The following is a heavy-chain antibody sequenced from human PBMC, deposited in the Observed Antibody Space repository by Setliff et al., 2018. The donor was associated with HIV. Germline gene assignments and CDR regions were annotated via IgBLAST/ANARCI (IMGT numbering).Heavy chain of an antibody. V-gene: IGHV3-23*01. CDR3: AKDRIRGYSGYDSLSFDY. Sequence: GGSLRLSCAVSGFNVGTNGLSWVRQAPGKGLEWVSDIFARGDGTSYADSVKGRFTISRDNSKNTLYLQMNSLRAEDTAVYYCAKDRIRGYSGYDSLSFDYWGQGTLVTVS. J-gene: IGHJ4*02. CDR1: GFNVGTNG. CDR2: IFARGDGT. D-gene: IGHD5-12*01.